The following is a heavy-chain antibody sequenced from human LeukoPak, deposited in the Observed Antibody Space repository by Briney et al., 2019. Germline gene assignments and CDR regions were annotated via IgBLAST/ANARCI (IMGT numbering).Heavy chain of an antibody. D-gene: IGHD3-10*01. CDR2: IRYDGSNK. CDR1: GFTFSSYE. CDR3: AMLSLYYYGSGSPPYFDY. Sequence: GGSLRLSCVASGFTFSSYEMNWVRQAPGKGLEWVAFIRYDGSNKYYADSVKGRFTISRDNSKNTLYLQMNSLRAEDTAVYYCAMLSLYYYGSGSPPYFDYWGQGTLVTVSS. J-gene: IGHJ4*02. V-gene: IGHV3-30*02.